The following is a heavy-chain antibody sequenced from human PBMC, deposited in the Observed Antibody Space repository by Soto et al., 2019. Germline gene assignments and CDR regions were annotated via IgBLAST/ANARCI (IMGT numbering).Heavy chain of an antibody. V-gene: IGHV3-48*01. Sequence: EVQLAESGGGLVQPGGSLRLSCAASGFTFSSYNMNWVRQAPGKGLEWVSYISSGTSTIYYADSVKGRFTISRDNAKNSLYLQMNSLRAEDTAVYYCATEGDSTGWYNWFDPWGQATLVTVSS. D-gene: IGHD3-22*01. CDR1: GFTFSSYN. CDR2: ISSGTSTI. CDR3: ATEGDSTGWYNWFDP. J-gene: IGHJ5*02.